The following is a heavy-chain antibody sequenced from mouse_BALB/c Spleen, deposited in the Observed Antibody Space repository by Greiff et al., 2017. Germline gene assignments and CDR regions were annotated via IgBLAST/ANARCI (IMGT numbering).Heavy chain of an antibody. J-gene: IGHJ2*01. CDR3: ARRSTMITLFDY. CDR1: CYPFPNPY. V-gene: IGHV1S45*01. D-gene: IGHD2-4*01. Sequence: VQPQQAGAGLGRPWAFAKISRQAFCYPFPNPYKNWVKPRPGQGPEWIGYINPYNGYTSYNQKFKGKATLTVDKSSSTAYMELNSLTSEDSAVYYCARRSTMITLFDYWGQGTTLTVSS. CDR2: INPYNGYT.